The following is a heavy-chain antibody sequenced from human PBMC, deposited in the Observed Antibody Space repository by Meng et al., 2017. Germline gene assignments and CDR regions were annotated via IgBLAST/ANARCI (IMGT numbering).Heavy chain of an antibody. V-gene: IGHV1-2*02. CDR1: GYTFTGYY. J-gene: IGHJ3*02. CDR3: ARAQTLRAVTRPFRGFDI. D-gene: IGHD4-17*01. CDR2: INPNSGGT. Sequence: ASVKVSCKASGYTFTGYYMHWVRQAPGQGLEWMGWINPNSGGTNYAQKFQGRVTMTRDTSISTAYMELSRLRSDDTAVYYCARAQTLRAVTRPFRGFDIWGQGTMVTVS.